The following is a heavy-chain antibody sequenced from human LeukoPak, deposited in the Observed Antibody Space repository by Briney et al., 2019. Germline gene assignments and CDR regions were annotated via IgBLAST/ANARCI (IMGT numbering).Heavy chain of an antibody. J-gene: IGHJ4*02. V-gene: IGHV4-4*02. CDR3: ARDLYVSGNYFDY. CDR1: GGSISSSNW. CDR2: IYHNGST. Sequence: SGTLSLTCAVSGGSISSSNWWSWVRQPPGKGLEWIGEIYHNGSTNYNPSLKSRVTISVDKSKKQFSLNLSSVTAADTAVYYCARDLYVSGNYFDYWGQGTLVTVSS. D-gene: IGHD3-10*01.